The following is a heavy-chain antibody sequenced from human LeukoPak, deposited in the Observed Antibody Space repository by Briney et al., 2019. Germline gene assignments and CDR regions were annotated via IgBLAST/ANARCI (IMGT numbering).Heavy chain of an antibody. D-gene: IGHD3-10*01. CDR3: AKEGVRGVTTVLYYYYYMDV. Sequence: GGSLRLSCAASGFIFTNYAMHWVRQAPGKGLEWVAFIRYDENNEYYGDSVKGRLTISRDTSKNTLYLQMNSLRVEDTAVYYCAKEGVRGVTTVLYYYYYMDVWGKGTTVTVSS. J-gene: IGHJ6*03. V-gene: IGHV3-30*02. CDR2: IRYDENNE. CDR1: GFIFTNYA.